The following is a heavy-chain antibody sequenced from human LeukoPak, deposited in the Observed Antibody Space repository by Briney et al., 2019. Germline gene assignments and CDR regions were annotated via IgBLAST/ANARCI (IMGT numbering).Heavy chain of an antibody. CDR2: ISYDGSNK. D-gene: IGHD3-10*02. CDR1: GLSFSSYA. J-gene: IGHJ6*04. V-gene: IGHV3-30-3*02. CDR3: AELGITMIGGV. Sequence: GGSLRLSCAASGLSFSSYAMHWVRQAPGKGLEWVAVISYDGSNKKYADSVKGRFTISRDNSKNTLYLQMNSLRAEDTAVYYCAELGITMIGGVWGKGTTVTISS.